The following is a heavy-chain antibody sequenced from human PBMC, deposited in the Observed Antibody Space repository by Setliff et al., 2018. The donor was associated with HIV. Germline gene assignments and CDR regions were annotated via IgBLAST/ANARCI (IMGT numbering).Heavy chain of an antibody. CDR2: INTHSGYT. D-gene: IGHD5-12*01. CDR3: ARGKTWLRFLDY. CDR1: GYTFNNYG. J-gene: IGHJ4*02. Sequence: ASVKVSCKASGYTFNNYGISRVRQAPGQGLEWMGWINTHSGYTNYAQNVQGRVTVTMDTSTSTAYMELRSLKSDDTAVYYCARGKTWLRFLDYWGQGTLVTVSS. V-gene: IGHV1-18*01.